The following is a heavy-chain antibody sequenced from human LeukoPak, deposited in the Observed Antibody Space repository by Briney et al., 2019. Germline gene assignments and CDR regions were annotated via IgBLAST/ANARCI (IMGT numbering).Heavy chain of an antibody. CDR1: GFTFSSYG. J-gene: IGHJ4*02. CDR3: ARDDLGAVDY. CDR2: ISYDGSNK. Sequence: PGRSLRLSCAASGFTFSSYGMHWVRQAPGKGLEWVAVISYDGSNKYYADSVKGRFTISRDNAKNSLYLQMNSLRAEDTAVYYCARDDLGAVDYWGQGTLVTVSS. V-gene: IGHV3-30*03. D-gene: IGHD1-26*01.